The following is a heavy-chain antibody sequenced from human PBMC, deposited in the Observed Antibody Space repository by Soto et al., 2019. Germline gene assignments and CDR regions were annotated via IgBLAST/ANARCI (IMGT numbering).Heavy chain of an antibody. CDR3: ARQVVDGTVAGTGSFDY. J-gene: IGHJ4*02. V-gene: IGHV4-39*01. Sequence: SETLSVTCTVSGGSISSSSYYWGWIRQPPGKGLEWIGSFYYSGSTYYNPSLKSRVTISVDTSEKQFSLKLSSVTAADTAVYYCARQVVDGTVAGTGSFDYWGQGTLVTVS. D-gene: IGHD6-19*01. CDR1: GGSISSSSYY. CDR2: FYYSGST.